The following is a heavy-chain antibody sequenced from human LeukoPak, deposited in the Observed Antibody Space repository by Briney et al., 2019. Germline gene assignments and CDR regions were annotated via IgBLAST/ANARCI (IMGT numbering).Heavy chain of an antibody. V-gene: IGHV3-53*01. CDR1: EFTFSNYW. CDR2: IYSGGST. CDR3: AREGDGYNNFDY. Sequence: GGSLRLSCAASEFTFSNYWMGWVRQAPGKGLEWVSVIYSGGSTYYADSVKGRFTISRDNSKNTLYLQMNSLRAEDTAVYYCAREGDGYNNFDYWGQGTLVTVSS. J-gene: IGHJ4*02. D-gene: IGHD5-24*01.